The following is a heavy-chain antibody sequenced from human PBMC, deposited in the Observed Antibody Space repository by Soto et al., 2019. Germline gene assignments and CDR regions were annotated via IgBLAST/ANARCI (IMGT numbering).Heavy chain of an antibody. D-gene: IGHD3-10*01. CDR3: VRDLDGSGSYYTDY. CDR1: GGTFSSDA. CDR2: IIPIFGTA. J-gene: IGHJ4*02. Sequence: SLKVSCKDSGGTFSSDAIICVRQAPGQGLEWMGGIIPIFGTANYAQKFQGRVTITADESTSTAYMELSSLRSEDTAVYYCVRDLDGSGSYYTDYWGRGTLVTVSS. V-gene: IGHV1-69*13.